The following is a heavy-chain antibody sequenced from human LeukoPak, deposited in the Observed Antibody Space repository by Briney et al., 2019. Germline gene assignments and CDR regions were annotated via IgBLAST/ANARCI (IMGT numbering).Heavy chain of an antibody. Sequence: GGSLRLSCAASGFTFISYGMHWVRQAPGRGREGVAVIGYDQNNKYYGDSVKGRFKISRDNSKNTLYLQMNSLRAEDTAVYYCARDMRPAASSLGYWGQGTLVTVSS. V-gene: IGHV3-33*01. D-gene: IGHD2-2*01. CDR2: IGYDQNNK. CDR3: ARDMRPAASSLGY. J-gene: IGHJ4*02. CDR1: GFTFISYG.